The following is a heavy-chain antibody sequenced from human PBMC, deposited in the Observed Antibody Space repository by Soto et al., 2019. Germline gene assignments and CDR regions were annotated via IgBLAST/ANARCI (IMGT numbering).Heavy chain of an antibody. J-gene: IGHJ4*02. CDR3: XXXXXXXXXXXXCYSLAY. CDR1: GYTLTELS. CDR2: FDPEDGET. V-gene: IGHV1-24*01. Sequence: QVQLVQSGAEVKKPGASVKVSCKVSGYTLTELSMHWVRQAPGKGLEWMGGFDPEDGETIYAQKFQGRVTMTEDTSTDXXXMXXXXXXXXXXXXXXXXXXXXXXXXXXXCYSLAYWGQGTLVTVSS. D-gene: IGHD2-15*01.